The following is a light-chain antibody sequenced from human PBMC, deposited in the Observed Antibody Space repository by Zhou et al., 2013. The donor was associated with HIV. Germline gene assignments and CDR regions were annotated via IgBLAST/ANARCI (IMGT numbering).Light chain of an antibody. CDR1: QNISNY. J-gene: IGKJ2*01. Sequence: DIQMTQSPSSLSASVGDRVTITCRTSQNISNYLNWHQQKPGKAPKLLIYTASSLQSGVPSRFSGSGSGTDFTLTISSLQPEDFATYYCQQSYSTPRTFGQGTKLEIK. CDR3: QQSYSTPRT. V-gene: IGKV1-39*01. CDR2: TAS.